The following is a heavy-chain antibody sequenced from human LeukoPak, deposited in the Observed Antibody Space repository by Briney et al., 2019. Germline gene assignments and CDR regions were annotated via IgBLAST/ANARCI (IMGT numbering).Heavy chain of an antibody. CDR3: AVSIGYMDV. D-gene: IGHD6-6*01. CDR2: IIPIFGTA. CDR1: GGTFSSYA. J-gene: IGHJ6*03. V-gene: IGHV1-69*13. Sequence: ASVKVSCKASGGTFSSYAISWVRQAPGQGLEWMGGIIPIFGTANYAQKFQGRVTITADESTSTAYMELRSLRSDDTAVYYCAVSIGYMDVWGKGTTVTVSS.